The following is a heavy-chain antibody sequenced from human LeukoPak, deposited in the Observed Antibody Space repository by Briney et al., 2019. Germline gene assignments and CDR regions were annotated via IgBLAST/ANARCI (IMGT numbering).Heavy chain of an antibody. J-gene: IGHJ5*02. V-gene: IGHV1-2*02. D-gene: IGHD2-2*01. CDR3: ARTLVVPAAKDNWFDP. CDR2: INPNSGGT. Sequence: ASVKVSCKASGHTFTGYYMHWVRQAPGQGLEWMGWINPNSGGTNYAQKFQGRVTMTRDTSISTAYMELSRLRSDDTAVYYCARTLVVPAAKDNWFDPWGQGTLVTVSS. CDR1: GHTFTGYY.